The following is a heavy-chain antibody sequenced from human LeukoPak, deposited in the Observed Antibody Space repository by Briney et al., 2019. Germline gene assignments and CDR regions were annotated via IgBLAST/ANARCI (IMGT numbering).Heavy chain of an antibody. CDR3: AKDWNGSGNYYDNAYYFDY. D-gene: IGHD3-10*01. Sequence: GGSLRLSCAASGFTFSSYGMHWVRQAPGKGLEWVAFIRYDGSNKYYADPVKGRFTISRDNSKNTLYLQMNSLRAEDTAVYYCAKDWNGSGNYYDNAYYFDYWGQETLVTVSS. V-gene: IGHV3-30*02. CDR2: IRYDGSNK. CDR1: GFTFSSYG. J-gene: IGHJ4*02.